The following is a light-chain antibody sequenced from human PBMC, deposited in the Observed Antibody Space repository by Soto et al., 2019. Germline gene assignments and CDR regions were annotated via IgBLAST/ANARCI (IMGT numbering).Light chain of an antibody. CDR3: QQRSAWPLT. J-gene: IGKJ4*01. CDR2: DAY. V-gene: IGKV3-11*01. CDR1: QSVRGY. Sequence: EIVLTQSPATLSLSPGERATLSCRASQSVRGYLAWYQQKLGQAPRLLISDAYNRAAGVPARFSGSGSGADFTLTISSXEPEDFAVYYCQQRSAWPLTFGGGTKVDIK.